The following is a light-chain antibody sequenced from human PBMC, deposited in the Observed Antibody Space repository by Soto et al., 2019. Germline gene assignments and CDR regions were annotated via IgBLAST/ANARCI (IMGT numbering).Light chain of an antibody. CDR2: DAY. J-gene: IGKJ2*02. V-gene: IGKV3-11*01. CDR3: QQGGKWSST. Sequence: EVVLPQSPDTLPLSPGEAATLSCRASQSVDRYVAWYQQKFGQAPRLLIYDAYTRATGVGARFSVTGSATDFSLTITRLLPKDFAVYYGQQGGKWSSTFG. CDR1: QSVDRY.